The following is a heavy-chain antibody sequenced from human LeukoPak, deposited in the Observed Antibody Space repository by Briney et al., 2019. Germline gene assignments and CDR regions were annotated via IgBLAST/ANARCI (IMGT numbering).Heavy chain of an antibody. D-gene: IGHD3-22*01. Sequence: GGSLRLSCAASGFTFDDYAMHWVRQAPGKGLEWVSGISWNSGSIGYADSVKGRFTISRDNAKNSLYLQMNSLRAEDTALYYCAPKIAWGQGTLVTVSS. CDR3: APKIA. CDR2: ISWNSGSI. J-gene: IGHJ4*02. CDR1: GFTFDDYA. V-gene: IGHV3-9*01.